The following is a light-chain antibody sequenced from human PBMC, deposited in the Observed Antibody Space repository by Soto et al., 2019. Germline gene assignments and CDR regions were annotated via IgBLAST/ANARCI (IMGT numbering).Light chain of an antibody. CDR3: QQRHMWPIT. J-gene: IGKJ5*01. CDR2: DAY. Sequence: EIVLTQSPATLSVSPGERATLSCRASQGISSLLAWYQQKPGQAPRLLIYDAYNRATGIPPRFSGSGSGTDFTLTISSLEPEDSAVYYCQQRHMWPITFGQGTRLEIK. V-gene: IGKV3-11*01. CDR1: QGISSL.